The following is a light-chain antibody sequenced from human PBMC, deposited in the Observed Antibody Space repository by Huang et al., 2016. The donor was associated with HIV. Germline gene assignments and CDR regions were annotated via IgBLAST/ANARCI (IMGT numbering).Light chain of an antibody. CDR1: QSVGSY. Sequence: DIVLTQSPATLSLSPGERATLSCRAGQSVGSYLAWYQQTPGQAPRLLVSDASHRATGIPARFSGSWSGTDFTLTISSLEPEDFAVYCCHQHSSWPGTFGQGTRVEIK. CDR3: HQHSSWPGT. J-gene: IGKJ1*01. V-gene: IGKV3-11*01. CDR2: DAS.